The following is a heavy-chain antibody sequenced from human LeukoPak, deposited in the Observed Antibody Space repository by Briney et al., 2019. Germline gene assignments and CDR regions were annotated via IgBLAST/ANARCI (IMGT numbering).Heavy chain of an antibody. D-gene: IGHD6-19*01. V-gene: IGHV1-2*02. CDR2: LNPNSGGT. J-gene: IGHJ4*02. Sequence: GASVKVSCKTSGYSFTAYYLHWVRQAPGQGLEYMGWLNPNSGGTYYVQKFQGRVTMTWDTSSSTAYIELNTLRSDDTAMYYCARDWGEITYSSGWFFFDNWGQGTLVTVS. CDR1: GYSFTAYY. CDR3: ARDWGEITYSSGWFFFDN.